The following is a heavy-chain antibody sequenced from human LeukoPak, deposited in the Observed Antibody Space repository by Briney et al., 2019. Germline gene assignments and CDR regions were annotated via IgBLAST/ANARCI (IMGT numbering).Heavy chain of an antibody. CDR2: INPNSGGT. V-gene: IGHV1-2*02. J-gene: IGHJ4*02. CDR1: GYTFTGYY. Sequence: GASVKVSCKASGYTFTGYYMHWVRQAPGQGLEWMGWINPNSGGTNYAQKFQGRVTMTRDTSISTAYMELSRLRSDDTAVYYCARVEVGYCSSTSCYYFDYWGQGTLVTVSS. CDR3: ARVEVGYCSSTSCYYFDY. D-gene: IGHD2-2*01.